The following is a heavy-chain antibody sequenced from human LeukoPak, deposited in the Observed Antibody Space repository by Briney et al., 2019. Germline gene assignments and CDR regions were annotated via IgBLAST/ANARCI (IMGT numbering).Heavy chain of an antibody. CDR2: ISGSGGST. J-gene: IGHJ4*02. D-gene: IGHD2-21*02. CDR3: AKLGAGVVTAIPLDY. V-gene: IGHV3-23*01. Sequence: GGSLRLSCAASGFTFSSYAMSWVRQAPGKGLEWVSAISGSGGSTYYADSVKGRFTISRDNSKNTLYLQMNSLRAEDTAVYYCAKLGAGVVTAIPLDYWGQGTLVTVSS. CDR1: GFTFSSYA.